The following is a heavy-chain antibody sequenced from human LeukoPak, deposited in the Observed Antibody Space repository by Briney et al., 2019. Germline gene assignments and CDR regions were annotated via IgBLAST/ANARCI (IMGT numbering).Heavy chain of an antibody. J-gene: IGHJ4*02. Sequence: PSETLSLTCAVYGGSFSGYYWSLIRQPPGKGLEWIGEINHSGSTNYNPPLKSRVTISVDTSKNQFSLKLSSVTAADTAVYYCARIDYDILTGYFDYWGQGTLVTVSS. CDR1: GGSFSGYY. CDR2: INHSGST. CDR3: ARIDYDILTGYFDY. D-gene: IGHD3-9*01. V-gene: IGHV4-34*01.